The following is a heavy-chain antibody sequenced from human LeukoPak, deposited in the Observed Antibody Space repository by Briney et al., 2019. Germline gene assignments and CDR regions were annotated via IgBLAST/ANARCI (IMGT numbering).Heavy chain of an antibody. D-gene: IGHD6-6*01. CDR2: IDGSATST. CDR1: GFTFISYA. Sequence: AGGSLRLSCAASGFTFISYAMTWVRQAPGKGLEWVSAIDGSATSTFYADSVKGRFSISRDNSKNTLYLQMYSLRAEDTAIYYCTKDKVSRGYFDYWGQGTLVTVSS. V-gene: IGHV3-23*01. CDR3: TKDKVSRGYFDY. J-gene: IGHJ4*02.